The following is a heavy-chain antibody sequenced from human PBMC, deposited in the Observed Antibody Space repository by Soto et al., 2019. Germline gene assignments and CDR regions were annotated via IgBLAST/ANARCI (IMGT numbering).Heavy chain of an antibody. Sequence: QVQLVESGGGVVQPGRSLRLSCAASGFTFSSYAMHWVRQAPGKGLEWVAVISYDGSNKYYADSVKGRFTISRDNSKNTLYLQMNSLRAEDTAVYYCARDQAAAALQIPFDYWGQGTLVTVSS. CDR1: GFTFSSYA. CDR2: ISYDGSNK. CDR3: ARDQAAAALQIPFDY. V-gene: IGHV3-30-3*01. J-gene: IGHJ4*02. D-gene: IGHD6-13*01.